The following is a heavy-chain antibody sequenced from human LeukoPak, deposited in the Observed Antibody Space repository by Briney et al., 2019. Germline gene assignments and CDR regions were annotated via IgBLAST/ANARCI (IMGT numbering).Heavy chain of an antibody. CDR3: AKDEGATRPYYFDY. V-gene: IGHV3-23*01. D-gene: IGHD2-15*01. CDR1: GFTFSSYS. J-gene: IGHJ4*02. Sequence: GGSLRLSCAASGFTFSSYSMNWVRQAPGKGLEWVSAISGSGGSTYYADSVKGRFTISRDNSKNTLYLQMNSLRAEDTAVYYCAKDEGATRPYYFDYWGQGTLVTVSS. CDR2: ISGSGGST.